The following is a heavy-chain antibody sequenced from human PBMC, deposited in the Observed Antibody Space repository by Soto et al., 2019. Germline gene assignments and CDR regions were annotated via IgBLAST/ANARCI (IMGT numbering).Heavy chain of an antibody. V-gene: IGHV4-39*01. J-gene: IGHJ6*02. D-gene: IGHD2-15*01. CDR1: GGSISSSSYY. Sequence: SETLSLTCTVSGGSISSSSYYWGWIRQPPGKGLEWIGSIYYSGSTYYNPCLKRRVTISGDMSKKQFSLRLSSVTAADTAVYYCARRIDCTRCTCYSQPSYYYYAMDVWGQGTTVTVSS. CDR2: IYYSGST. CDR3: ARRIDCTRCTCYSQPSYYYYAMDV.